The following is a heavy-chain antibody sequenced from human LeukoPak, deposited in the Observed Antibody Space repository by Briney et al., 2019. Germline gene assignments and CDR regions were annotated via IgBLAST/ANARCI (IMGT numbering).Heavy chain of an antibody. CDR3: ARDWDYYGASYGVDV. CDR2: IWYDGSNK. Sequence: GRSLRLSCAASGFTFSSYGMHWVRQAPGKGLEWVAVIWYDGSNKYYADSVKGRFTISRDNSKNTLYLQMNSLRAEDTAVYYCARDWDYYGASYGVDVWGKGTTVTVSS. J-gene: IGHJ6*04. CDR1: GFTFSSYG. V-gene: IGHV3-33*01. D-gene: IGHD4/OR15-4a*01.